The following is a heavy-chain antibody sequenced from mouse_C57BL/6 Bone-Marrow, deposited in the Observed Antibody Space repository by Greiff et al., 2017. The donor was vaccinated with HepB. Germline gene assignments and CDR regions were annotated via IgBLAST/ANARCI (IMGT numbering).Heavy chain of an antibody. D-gene: IGHD1-1*01. CDR3: ARGVTTVDY. CDR2: IDPSDSYT. Sequence: VQLQQPGAELVMPGASVKLSCKASGYTFTSYWMHCVKQRPGQGLEWIGEIDPSDSYTNYNQKFKGKSTLTVDKSSSTAYMQLSSLTSEDSAVYYCARGVTTVDYWGQGTTLTVSS. J-gene: IGHJ2*01. CDR1: GYTFTSYW. V-gene: IGHV1-69*01.